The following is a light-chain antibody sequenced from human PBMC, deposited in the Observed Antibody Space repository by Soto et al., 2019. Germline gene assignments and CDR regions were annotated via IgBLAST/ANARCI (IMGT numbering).Light chain of an antibody. CDR2: GAS. CDR3: QQYVSSPYT. J-gene: IGKJ2*01. CDR1: QSVRSSY. Sequence: EMVLTQSPGTLSLSPGERATLSCRASQSVRSSYLAWYQQKSGQAPRLLIYGASSRATGIPDRFSGSGSGTDFTLTISRLEPEDFAVYYCQQYVSSPYTFGQGTKLEIK. V-gene: IGKV3-20*01.